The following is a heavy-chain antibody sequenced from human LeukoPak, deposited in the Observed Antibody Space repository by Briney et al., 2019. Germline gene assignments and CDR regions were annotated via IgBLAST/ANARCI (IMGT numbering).Heavy chain of an antibody. CDR2: IKSKTDGGTT. Sequence: GGSLRLSCAASGFTFSNAWMSWVRQAPGKGLEWVGRIKSKTDGGTTDYAAPVKGRFTISRDDSKNTLYLQMNSLKTEDTAVYYCTTASYHYYDSSGYYLWGRGTLVTVSS. V-gene: IGHV3-15*01. J-gene: IGHJ5*02. D-gene: IGHD3-22*01. CDR1: GFTFSNAW. CDR3: TTASYHYYDSSGYYL.